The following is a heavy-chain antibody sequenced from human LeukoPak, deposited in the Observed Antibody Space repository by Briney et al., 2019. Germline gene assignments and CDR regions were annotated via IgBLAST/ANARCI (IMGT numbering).Heavy chain of an antibody. CDR1: GGSISSYY. CDR3: ARQRRDGYNYWYFDL. CDR2: IYYSGST. V-gene: IGHV4-59*08. Sequence: SSETLSLTCTVSGGSISSYYWSWIRQPPGKGLEWIGYIYYSGSTNYNPSLKSRVTISVDTSKNQFSLKLSSVTAADTAVYYCARQRRDGYNYWYFDLWGRGTLVTVSS. J-gene: IGHJ2*01. D-gene: IGHD5-24*01.